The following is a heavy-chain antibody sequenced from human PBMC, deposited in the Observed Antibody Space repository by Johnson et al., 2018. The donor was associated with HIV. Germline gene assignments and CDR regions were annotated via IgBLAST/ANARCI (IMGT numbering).Heavy chain of an antibody. V-gene: IGHV3-30-3*01. Sequence: QMQLVESGGGVVQPGRSLRLSCAASGLTFGSYPLHWVRQAPGRGLEWVAVISYDVSDKYYANSVHGRFSISRDNSKNTLYLQMNSLRAEDTAVYYCARDGAQQLARDAFDIWGQGTMVTVSS. CDR1: GLTFGSYP. CDR3: ARDGAQQLARDAFDI. J-gene: IGHJ3*02. CDR2: ISYDVSDK. D-gene: IGHD6-13*01.